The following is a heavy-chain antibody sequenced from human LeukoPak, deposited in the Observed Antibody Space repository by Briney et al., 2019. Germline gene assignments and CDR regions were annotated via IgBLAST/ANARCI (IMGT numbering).Heavy chain of an antibody. D-gene: IGHD4-17*01. CDR2: IYYSGRT. V-gene: IGHV4-59*01. J-gene: IGHJ4*02. CDR3: ATYYGDTFDY. Sequence: SETLSLTCTVSGGSISSYYWSWIRQPPGKGLEWIGYIYYSGRTNYNPSLKSRVTISVDTSKNQFSLKLSSVTAADTAVYYCATYYGDTFDYWGQGTLVTVSS. CDR1: GGSISSYY.